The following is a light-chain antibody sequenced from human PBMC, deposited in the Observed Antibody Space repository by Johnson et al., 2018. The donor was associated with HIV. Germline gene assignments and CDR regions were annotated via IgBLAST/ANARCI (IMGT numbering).Light chain of an antibody. CDR1: NSNIGNNY. J-gene: IGLJ1*01. CDR3: GTWDSRLNVYL. CDR2: EST. Sequence: QSVLTQPPSVSAAPGQKVTISCSGSNSNIGNNYVSWYQQLPGTAPKLLIYESTNRPSGIPDRFSGSKPGTSATRGISGLQKGDEADYYCGTWDSRLNVYLFGTGTKVTVL. V-gene: IGLV1-51*02.